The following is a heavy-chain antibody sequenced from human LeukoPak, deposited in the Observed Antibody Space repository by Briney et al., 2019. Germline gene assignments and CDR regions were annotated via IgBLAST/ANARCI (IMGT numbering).Heavy chain of an antibody. J-gene: IGHJ4*02. CDR1: GGSTSNYY. CDR2: IFYTGTT. Sequence: PSETLSLTCTVSGGSTSNYYWGWVRQPPGKGLEWIGYIFYTGTTTYNPSLENRVTISLDTSKKQFSLKLTSVTAADTAMYYCARCGSGAGCPFNFWGQGTLVTVSS. CDR3: ARCGSGAGCPFNF. D-gene: IGHD2-15*01. V-gene: IGHV4-59*08.